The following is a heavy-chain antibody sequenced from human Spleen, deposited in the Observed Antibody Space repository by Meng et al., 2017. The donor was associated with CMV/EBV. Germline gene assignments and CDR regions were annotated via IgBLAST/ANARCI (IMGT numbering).Heavy chain of an antibody. CDR2: INPSGDNT. D-gene: IGHD5-24*01. CDR3: ARPWRDGYKFDAFDI. J-gene: IGHJ3*02. CDR1: AYTFISYY. V-gene: IGHV1-46*01. Sequence: ASVKVSCKASAYTFISYYIHWVRQAPGQGLEWMGIINPSGDNTSYAQKFQGRVTMTRDTSTSTLYMELSSLRSEDTAMYYCARPWRDGYKFDAFDIRGQGTMVTVSS.